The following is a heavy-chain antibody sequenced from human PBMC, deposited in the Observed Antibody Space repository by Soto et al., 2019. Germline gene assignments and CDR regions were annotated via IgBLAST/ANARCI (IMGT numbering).Heavy chain of an antibody. CDR3: AKASSSSLLTTYYYYGMDV. CDR2: ISWDGGST. D-gene: IGHD6-6*01. Sequence: GGSLRLSCAASGFTFDDYTMHWVRQAPGKGLEWVSLISWDGGSTYYADSVKGRFTISRDNSKNSLYLQMNSLRTEDTALYYCAKASSSSLLTTYYYYGMDVWGQGTTVTVSS. CDR1: GFTFDDYT. V-gene: IGHV3-43*01. J-gene: IGHJ6*02.